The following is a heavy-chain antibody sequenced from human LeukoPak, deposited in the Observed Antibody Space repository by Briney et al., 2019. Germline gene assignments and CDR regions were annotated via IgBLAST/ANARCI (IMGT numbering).Heavy chain of an antibody. CDR3: ARDLSGRYGNWFDH. CDR1: GASISSYY. V-gene: IGHV4-59*01. CDR2: ISFRGTT. D-gene: IGHD1-26*01. Sequence: SQTLSLTCSVSGASISSYYWNWIRQSPGTGLEWIGYISFRGTTKYNPSLEGRVTISLDTSKNHFSLTLSSVTGADTAVYFCARDLSGRYGNWFDHWGQGTLVTVSS. J-gene: IGHJ5*02.